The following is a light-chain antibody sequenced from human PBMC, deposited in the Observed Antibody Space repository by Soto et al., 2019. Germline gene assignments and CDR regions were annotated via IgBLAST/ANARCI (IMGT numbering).Light chain of an antibody. CDR3: QQRSNWPLT. Sequence: EIVLTQSPATLSLSPGERATLSCRASQSVSAYLAWYQQKPGQAPRLLIYDASSRATGIPARFSGRGSGTDFTLTISMLEPEDVAVYYCQQRSNWPLTFGGGTKVEIK. V-gene: IGKV3-11*01. J-gene: IGKJ4*01. CDR2: DAS. CDR1: QSVSAY.